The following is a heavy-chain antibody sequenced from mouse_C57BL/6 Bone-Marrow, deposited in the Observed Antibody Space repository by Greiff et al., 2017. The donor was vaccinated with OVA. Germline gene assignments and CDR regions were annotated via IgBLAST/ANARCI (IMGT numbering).Heavy chain of an antibody. CDR1: GYSITSGYS. V-gene: IGHV3-6*01. J-gene: IGHJ4*01. CDR3: ARTLLRLDVYAMDY. Sequence: EVKLQESGPGLVKPSQSLSLTCSVPGYSITSGYSWNWIRQFPGNKLEWLGYISYDGSNNYNPSLKNRISITRDTSTNQFFLKLNSVTTEDTATYYCARTLLRLDVYAMDYWGQGTSVTVSS. CDR2: ISYDGSN. D-gene: IGHD2-2*01.